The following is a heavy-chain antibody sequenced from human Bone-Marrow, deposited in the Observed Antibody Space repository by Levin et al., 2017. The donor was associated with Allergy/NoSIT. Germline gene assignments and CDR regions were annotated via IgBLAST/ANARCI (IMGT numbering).Heavy chain of an antibody. CDR1: GFQFGDFA. Sequence: GGSLRLSCEASGFQFGDFAMHWVRQVAGKGPEWVAGISYNSGSVGYADSVKGRFTVSRDNGQYSLFLQLNSLRPEDTALYYCVKGQDDRDGWYCYKGLDVWGQGTTVIVSS. CDR2: ISYNSGSV. CDR3: VKGQDDRDGWYCYKGLDV. J-gene: IGHJ6*02. D-gene: IGHD5-24*01. V-gene: IGHV3-9*01.